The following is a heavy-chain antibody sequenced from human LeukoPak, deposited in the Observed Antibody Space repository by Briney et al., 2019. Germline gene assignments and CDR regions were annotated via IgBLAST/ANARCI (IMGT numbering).Heavy chain of an antibody. CDR2: IGSSSSHI. Sequence: GGSLRLSCAGSGFPFSTYSMIWVRQAPGKGLEWVSSIGSSSSHIYYADSVKGRFTISRDNAKNSLYLQMNSLRAEDTAVYYCVGLLTTDAFDIWGQGTMVTVSS. J-gene: IGHJ3*02. CDR3: VGLLTTDAFDI. D-gene: IGHD2-15*01. CDR1: GFPFSTYS. V-gene: IGHV3-21*01.